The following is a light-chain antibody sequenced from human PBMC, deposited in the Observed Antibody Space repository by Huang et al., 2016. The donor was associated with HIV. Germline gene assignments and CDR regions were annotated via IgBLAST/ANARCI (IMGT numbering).Light chain of an antibody. CDR1: QDISNY. J-gene: IGKJ4*01. V-gene: IGKV1-27*01. Sequence: DIMMTQSPSSLSASVGDRVTITCRASQDISNYLAWYQQKPGKVPKLLIYVASTLQSGVPSLFSGSGSGTDFTLTISGLQPEDVATYYCQRYNIAPLTFGGGTKVEI. CDR2: VAS. CDR3: QRYNIAPLT.